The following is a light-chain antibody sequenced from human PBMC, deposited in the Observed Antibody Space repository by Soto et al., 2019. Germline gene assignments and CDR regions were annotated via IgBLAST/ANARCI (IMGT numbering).Light chain of an antibody. V-gene: IGKV1-39*01. Sequence: DIQMTQSPSSLSASVGDRFTITCRASQSISSYLNWYQQKPGKAPKLLIYAASSLQSGVPSRFSGSGSGTEFTLTINSLAPEDFAIYYCHQRQSWPRTFGQGTKVDIK. CDR3: HQRQSWPRT. CDR2: AAS. CDR1: QSISSY. J-gene: IGKJ1*01.